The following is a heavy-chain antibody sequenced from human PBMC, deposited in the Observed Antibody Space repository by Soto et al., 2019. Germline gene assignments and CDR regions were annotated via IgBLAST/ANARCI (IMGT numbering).Heavy chain of an antibody. CDR2: ISWNSGSI. CDR3: AITYSSGWYYYGMDV. D-gene: IGHD6-19*01. CDR1: GFTFDDYA. J-gene: IGHJ6*02. V-gene: IGHV3-9*01. Sequence: EVQLVESGGGLVQPGRSLRLSCAASGFTFDDYAMHWVRQAPGKGLEWVSGISWNSGSIGYADSVKGRFTISRDNAKNSLYLQMNSLRAEDTALYYCAITYSSGWYYYGMDVWGQGTTVTVSS.